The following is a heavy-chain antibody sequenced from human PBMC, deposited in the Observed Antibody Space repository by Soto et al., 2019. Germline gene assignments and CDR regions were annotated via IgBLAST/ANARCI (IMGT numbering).Heavy chain of an antibody. CDR2: ISSHSSTQ. CDR1: GFTFSSYS. V-gene: IGHV3-48*02. D-gene: IGHD3-10*01. J-gene: IGHJ5*02. Sequence: PGGSLRLSCTASGFTFSSYSMNWVRQAPGKGLEWISYISSHSSTQHYADSVKGGFTISRDNAGNPLYLQMNSLREEDTVLYYCVRKGSANLYLNGFEPWAQGTQVTFSS. CDR3: VRKGSANLYLNGFEP.